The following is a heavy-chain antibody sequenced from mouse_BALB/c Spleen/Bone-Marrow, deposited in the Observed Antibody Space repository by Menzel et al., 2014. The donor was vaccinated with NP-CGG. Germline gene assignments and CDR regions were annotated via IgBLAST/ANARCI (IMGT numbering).Heavy chain of an antibody. Sequence: VQLQESGAELVRPGTSVKVSCKASGYALTNYLIEWVKQRPGQGLEWIGVINPGSGGTNYNEKFKGKATLTADTSSNTAYLQLSSLTSEDTAVYYCARSYRYTWFAYWGQGTMVTVSA. V-gene: IGHV1-54*02. CDR2: INPGSGGT. CDR3: ARSYRYTWFAY. CDR1: GYALTNYL. D-gene: IGHD2-14*01. J-gene: IGHJ3*01.